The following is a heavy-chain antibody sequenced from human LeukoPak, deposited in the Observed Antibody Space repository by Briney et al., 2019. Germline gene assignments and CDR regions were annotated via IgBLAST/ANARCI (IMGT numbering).Heavy chain of an antibody. J-gene: IGHJ5*02. V-gene: IGHV3-7*01. Sequence: PGTSLRLSCAASGFAFSGYAMHWVRQAPGKGLEWLAIIKQDGSEKHYKGSVEGRFTISRDNAKNSLHLQMNSLRAEDTAVYYCAGGSGYLITSWGQGTLVTVSS. CDR2: IKQDGSEK. D-gene: IGHD3-9*01. CDR3: AGGSGYLITS. CDR1: GFAFSGYA.